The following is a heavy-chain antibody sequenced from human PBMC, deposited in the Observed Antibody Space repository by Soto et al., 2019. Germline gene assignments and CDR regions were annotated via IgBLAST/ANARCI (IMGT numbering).Heavy chain of an antibody. Sequence: ASVTVSCKASGYTFTGYFMPWVRQALGQGRQWLGWINPNNGDTNYAQKFQGRGTMTRDTSINTAYMELRRLRSYNTAAYFCASIKTYYYSSGPFGYSGQGTLVTV. D-gene: IGHD3-22*01. CDR2: INPNNGDT. J-gene: IGHJ4*02. CDR1: GYTFTGYF. V-gene: IGHV1-2*02. CDR3: ASIKTYYYSSGPFGY.